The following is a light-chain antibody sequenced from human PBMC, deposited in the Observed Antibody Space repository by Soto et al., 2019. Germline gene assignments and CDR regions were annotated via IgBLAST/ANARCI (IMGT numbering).Light chain of an antibody. J-gene: IGKJ1*01. CDR1: QGINNY. Sequence: DIQMTQSPSSLSASVGDSVTITCRASQGINNYLAWYQQKPGKVPVLLIYSASTLKSGVPSRFSGRGAGTDFTPTISSLQPEDFATYYCQKYDRAPRTFGQGTKVDIK. CDR3: QKYDRAPRT. CDR2: SAS. V-gene: IGKV1-27*01.